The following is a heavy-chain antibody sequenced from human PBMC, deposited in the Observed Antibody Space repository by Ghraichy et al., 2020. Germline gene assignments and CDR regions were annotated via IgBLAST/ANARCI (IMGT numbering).Heavy chain of an antibody. V-gene: IGHV4-30-4*01. Sequence: LRLSCTVSDVSISSGDYYWSWIRQPPGKGLEWIGYIYYNGNTNYNPSLKSRITISVDTSKNQFSLNLTSVTAADTAVYYCARGDCGGDCFRIGYYYYGVDVWGQGTTVTVSS. D-gene: IGHD2-21*01. CDR1: DVSISSGDYY. CDR2: IYYNGNT. CDR3: ARGDCGGDCFRIGYYYYGVDV. J-gene: IGHJ6*02.